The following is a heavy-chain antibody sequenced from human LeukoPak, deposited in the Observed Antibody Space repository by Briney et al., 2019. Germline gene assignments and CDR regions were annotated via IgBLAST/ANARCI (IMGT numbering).Heavy chain of an antibody. Sequence: GGSLRLSCAASGFTFSSYAMSWVRQAPGKGLEWVSAISGSGGSTYYADSVKGRFTISRDNSKNTLYLQMNSLRAEDTAVYYCAKVGGIVVVPAAIALNDAFDIWGQGTMVTVSS. CDR3: AKVGGIVVVPAAIALNDAFDI. J-gene: IGHJ3*02. V-gene: IGHV3-23*01. D-gene: IGHD2-2*01. CDR1: GFTFSSYA. CDR2: ISGSGGST.